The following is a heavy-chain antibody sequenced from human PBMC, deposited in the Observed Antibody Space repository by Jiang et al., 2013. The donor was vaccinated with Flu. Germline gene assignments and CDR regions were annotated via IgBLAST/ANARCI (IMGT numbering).Heavy chain of an antibody. J-gene: IGHJ4*02. CDR2: IKPDGSEK. V-gene: IGHV3-7*01. CDR3: VRVIFGDSCH. D-gene: IGHD4-17*01. CDR1: AFTFSNHW. Sequence: QLVESGGGLVXPGGSLRLSCAASAFTFSNHWMTWVRQAPGKGLEWVANIKPDGSEKYYVDSVKGRFTISRDNAKSSVYLQMHSLRAEDTAVYYCVRVIFGDSCHWGQGTLVTVSS.